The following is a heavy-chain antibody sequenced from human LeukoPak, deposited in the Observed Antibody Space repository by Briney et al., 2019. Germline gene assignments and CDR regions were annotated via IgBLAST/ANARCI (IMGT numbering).Heavy chain of an antibody. V-gene: IGHV3-74*01. CDR1: GFTFSSYW. Sequence: GGSLRLSCAASGFTFSSYWMHWVRQAPGKGLVWVSRINSDGSSTSCADSVKGRFTISRDNAKNTLYLQMNSLRAEDTAVYYCARPLSRRYFDVWGQGTLVTVSS. D-gene: IGHD3-9*01. J-gene: IGHJ4*02. CDR3: ARPLSRRYFDV. CDR2: INSDGSST.